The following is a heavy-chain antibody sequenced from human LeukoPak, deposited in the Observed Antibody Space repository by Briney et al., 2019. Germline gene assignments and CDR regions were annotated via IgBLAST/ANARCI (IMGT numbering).Heavy chain of an antibody. Sequence: GGSLRLSCAASGFTFSSYSMNWVRQAPGKGLGWVSYISSSSSTIYYADSVKGRFTISRDNAKNSLYLQMNSLRAEDTAVYYCARSMITFGGVIPYWGQGTLVTVSS. CDR1: GFTFSSYS. CDR3: ARSMITFGGVIPY. D-gene: IGHD3-16*01. V-gene: IGHV3-48*04. J-gene: IGHJ4*02. CDR2: ISSSSSTI.